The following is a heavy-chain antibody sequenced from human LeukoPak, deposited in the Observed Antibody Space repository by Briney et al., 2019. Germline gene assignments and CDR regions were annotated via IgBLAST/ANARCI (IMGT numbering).Heavy chain of an antibody. CDR3: AKSTSSVYYYYMDV. V-gene: IGHV3-23*01. Sequence: GGSLRLSCAASGFPFRSYPMTGFAKPPGKGREGGSPISGSGGSTYYADSVKGRFTISRDNSKNTLYLQMNSLRAEDKAVYNCAKSTSSVYYYYMDVWGKGTTVTVSS. D-gene: IGHD1-1*01. CDR2: ISGSGGST. CDR1: GFPFRSYP. J-gene: IGHJ6*03.